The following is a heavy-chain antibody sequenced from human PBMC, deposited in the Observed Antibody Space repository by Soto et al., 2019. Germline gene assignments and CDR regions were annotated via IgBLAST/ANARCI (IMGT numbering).Heavy chain of an antibody. Sequence: TLCLTCDVSGGSLKRGSYSWSWIRQPPGKGLEWIGYVYHTGRTSYNPSLKSRVSISMDTSKNQFSLNLDSVTAADTAVYFCARHLAYFDSWGQGTLVSVSS. CDR3: ARHLAYFDS. CDR1: GGSLKRGSYS. J-gene: IGHJ4*02. V-gene: IGHV4-61*01. CDR2: VYHTGRT.